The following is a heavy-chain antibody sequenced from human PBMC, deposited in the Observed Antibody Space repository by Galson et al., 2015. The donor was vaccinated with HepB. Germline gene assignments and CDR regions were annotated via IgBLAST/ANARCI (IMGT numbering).Heavy chain of an antibody. Sequence: SVKVSCKASGGTFSSYAISWVRQAPGQGLEWMGRIIPILGIANYAQKFQGRVTITADKSTSTAYMELSSLRSEDTAVYYCARAGPDGYNSGYWGQGTLVTVSS. CDR2: IIPILGIA. CDR1: GGTFSSYA. CDR3: ARAGPDGYNSGY. D-gene: IGHD5-24*01. V-gene: IGHV1-69*04. J-gene: IGHJ4*02.